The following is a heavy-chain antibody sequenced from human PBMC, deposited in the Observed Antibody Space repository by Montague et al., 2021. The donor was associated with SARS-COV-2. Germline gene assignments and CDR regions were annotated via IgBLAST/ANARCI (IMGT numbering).Heavy chain of an antibody. D-gene: IGHD6-13*01. J-gene: IGHJ6*02. CDR1: GGSISSSSYY. V-gene: IGHV4-39*07. CDR2: IYYSGST. CDR3: ARAGHRQLVRLSGMDV. Sequence: SETLSLTCTVSGGSISSSSYYWGWIRQPPGKGLEWIGSIYYSGSTYYNPSLKSRVTISVDTSKNQFSLKLSSVTAADTAVYYCARAGHRQLVRLSGMDVWGQGTTVTVSS.